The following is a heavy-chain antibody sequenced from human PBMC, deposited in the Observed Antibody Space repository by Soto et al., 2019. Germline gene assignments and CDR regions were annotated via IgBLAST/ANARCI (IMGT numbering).Heavy chain of an antibody. J-gene: IGHJ4*02. CDR2: IRDKAQSYST. CDR1: GFALSDHY. Sequence: EVQLVESGGDLVQPGGSLRLSCVASGFALSDHYMDWVRLAPGKGLEWLGLIRDKAQSYSTDYAESVRGRFPISSDDSNISLYLDMNSLTTEDTAIYYCADLTWGAYYLPWGQGTLVTVSS. CDR3: ADLTWGAYYLP. V-gene: IGHV3-72*01. D-gene: IGHD3-22*01.